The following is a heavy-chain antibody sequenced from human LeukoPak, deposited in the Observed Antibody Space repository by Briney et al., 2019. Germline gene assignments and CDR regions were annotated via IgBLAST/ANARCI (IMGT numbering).Heavy chain of an antibody. CDR2: INPNTGVT. CDR1: GYTFTGYY. V-gene: IGHV1-2*02. Sequence: GASVKVSCKASGYTFTGYYIHWVRQAPGQGLEWMGWINPNTGVTHSAQKIQDRVTMTRDTSISTAYMELSRLTSDDTAVYYCARDGRLRNGYDNFYIWGQGTLVTVSS. J-gene: IGHJ4*02. D-gene: IGHD5-18*01. CDR3: ARDGRLRNGYDNFYI.